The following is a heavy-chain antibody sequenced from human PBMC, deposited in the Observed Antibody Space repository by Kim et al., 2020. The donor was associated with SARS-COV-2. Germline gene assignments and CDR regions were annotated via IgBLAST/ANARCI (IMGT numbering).Heavy chain of an antibody. CDR1: GYTFTSYG. CDR3: AREGGSYSSTSTTGTGTYYYYGMDV. CDR2: ISAYNGNT. J-gene: IGHJ6*02. Sequence: ASVKVSCKASGYTFTSYGISWVRQAPGQGLEWMGWISAYNGNTNYAQKLQGRVTMTTDTSTSTAYMELRSLRSDDTAVYYCAREGGSYSSTSTTGTGTYYYYGMDVWGQGTTVTVSS. D-gene: IGHD1-1*01. V-gene: IGHV1-18*01.